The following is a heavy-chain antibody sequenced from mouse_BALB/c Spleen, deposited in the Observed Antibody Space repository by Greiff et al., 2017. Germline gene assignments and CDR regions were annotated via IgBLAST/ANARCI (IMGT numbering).Heavy chain of an antibody. J-gene: IGHJ2*01. V-gene: IGHV5-4*02. CDR1: GFTFSDYY. CDR3: ARGPKGYFDY. CDR2: ISDGGSYT. Sequence: EVKLMESGGGLVKPGGSLKLSCAASGFTFSDYYMYWVRQTPEKRLEWVATISDGGSYTYYPDSVKGRFTISRDNAKNNLYLQMSSLKSEDTAMYYCARGPKGYFDYWGQGTTLTVSS.